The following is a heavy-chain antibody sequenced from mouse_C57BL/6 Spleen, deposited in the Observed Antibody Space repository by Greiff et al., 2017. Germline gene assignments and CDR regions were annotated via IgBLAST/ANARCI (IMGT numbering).Heavy chain of an antibody. J-gene: IGHJ2*01. CDR1: GFTFSDYY. CDR3: ARRGLGATSYFDY. CDR2: ISNGGGST. V-gene: IGHV5-12*01. Sequence: EVMLVESGGGLVQPGGSLKLSCAASGFTFSDYYMYWVRQTPEKRLEWVAYISNGGGSTYYPDTVKGRFTISRDNAKNTLYLQMSRLKSEDTAMYYCARRGLGATSYFDYWGQGTTLTVSS. D-gene: IGHD1-1*02.